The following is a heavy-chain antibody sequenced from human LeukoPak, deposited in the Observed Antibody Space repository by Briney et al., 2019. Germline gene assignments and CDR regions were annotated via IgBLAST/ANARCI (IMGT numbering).Heavy chain of an antibody. J-gene: IGHJ6*03. CDR1: GYTFTSYD. Sequence: ASEKVSCKASGYTFTSYDINWVRQATGQGLEWMGWMNPNSGNTGYAQKFQGRVTITRNTSISTAYMELSRLRSDDTAVYYCAREVLPAATYMDVWGKGTTVTISS. D-gene: IGHD2-2*01. CDR2: MNPNSGNT. V-gene: IGHV1-8*03. CDR3: AREVLPAATYMDV.